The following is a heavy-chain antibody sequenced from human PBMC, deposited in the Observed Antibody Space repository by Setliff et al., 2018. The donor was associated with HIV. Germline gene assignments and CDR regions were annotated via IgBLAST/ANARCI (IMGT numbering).Heavy chain of an antibody. CDR1: GLTFKSYG. CDR3: ATPDDLLVANLWGGS. Sequence: GGSLRLSCAVSGLTFKSYGFHWVRQAPGKGLEGVSAISRQSDHIDYADSGEGRFTVSRDNARKSLYLQMNSLRVEDTAVYYCATPDDLLVANLWGGSWGPGSLVTVSS. J-gene: IGHJ5*02. CDR2: ISRQSDHI. V-gene: IGHV3-21*01. D-gene: IGHD3-16*01.